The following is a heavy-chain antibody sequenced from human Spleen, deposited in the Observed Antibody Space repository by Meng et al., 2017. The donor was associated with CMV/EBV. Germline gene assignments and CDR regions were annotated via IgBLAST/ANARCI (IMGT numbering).Heavy chain of an antibody. V-gene: IGHV3-23*01. CDR3: AKDPVVVVAATYYYGMDV. D-gene: IGHD2-15*01. Sequence: GESLKISCAASGFMFDDYGMSWVRQAPGKGLEWVSAISGSGGSTYYADSVKGRFTISSDNSKNTLYLQMNSLRAEDTAVYYCAKDPVVVVAATYYYGMDVWGQGTTVTVSS. CDR2: ISGSGGST. J-gene: IGHJ6*02. CDR1: GFMFDDYG.